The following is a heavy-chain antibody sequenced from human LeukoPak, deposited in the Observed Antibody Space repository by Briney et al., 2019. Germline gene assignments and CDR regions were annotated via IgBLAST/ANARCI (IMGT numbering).Heavy chain of an antibody. CDR2: IDNDGRGT. CDR1: GFTFSSYW. V-gene: IGHV3-74*01. J-gene: IGHJ4*02. Sequence: AGGSLRLSCAASGFTFSSYWMHWVRQAPGKGLVWVSRIDNDGRGTSYADSVKGRLTISRDNAKNRLYLQMNSLRAEDTAVYYCASLNYGPDYWGQGTLVTVSS. CDR3: ASLNYGPDY. D-gene: IGHD3-16*01.